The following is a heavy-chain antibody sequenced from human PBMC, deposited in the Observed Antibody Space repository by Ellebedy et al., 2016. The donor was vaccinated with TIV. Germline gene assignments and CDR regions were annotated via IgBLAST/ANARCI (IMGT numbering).Heavy chain of an antibody. CDR2: IYHSGST. CDR3: AGGSGWTTDS. V-gene: IGHV4-38-2*02. Sequence: SETLSLXXTVSGYSISSGYYWGWIRQPPGKGLEWIGSIYHSGSTYYNPSLKSRATISADTSKNQFSLTLSSVTAADTAVYYCAGGSGWTTDSWGQGTLVTVSS. J-gene: IGHJ4*02. D-gene: IGHD1-1*01. CDR1: GYSISSGYY.